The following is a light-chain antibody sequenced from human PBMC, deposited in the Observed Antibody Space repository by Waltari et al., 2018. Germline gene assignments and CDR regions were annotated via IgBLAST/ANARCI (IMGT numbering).Light chain of an antibody. CDR1: SNDVGTYNY. J-gene: IGLJ2*01. Sequence: QSALTQPASVSGSPGQSITISCTGSSNDVGTYNYVSWYQQHPGKAPKLIIFEVRRRPSGVSNRFSASKSGNKASLTISGLQTEDEADYYCSSYTSSSTLVFGGGTKVTVL. CDR3: SSYTSSSTLV. CDR2: EVR. V-gene: IGLV2-14*01.